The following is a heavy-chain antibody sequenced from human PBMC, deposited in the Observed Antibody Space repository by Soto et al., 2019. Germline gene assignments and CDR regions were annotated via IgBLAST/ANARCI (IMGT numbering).Heavy chain of an antibody. CDR3: ARLTVTTWNYYYYGMDV. D-gene: IGHD4-4*01. CDR1: GGTFSSYA. CDR2: IIPIFGTA. V-gene: IGHV1-69*13. J-gene: IGHJ6*02. Sequence: ASVKVSCKASGGTFSSYAISWVRQAPGQGLEWMGGIIPIFGTANYAQKFQGRVTITADESTSTAYMELSSLRSEDTAVYYCARLTVTTWNYYYYGMDVWGQGTTVTVSS.